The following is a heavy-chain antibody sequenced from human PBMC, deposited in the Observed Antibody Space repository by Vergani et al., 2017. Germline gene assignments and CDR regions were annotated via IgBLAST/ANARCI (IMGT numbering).Heavy chain of an antibody. Sequence: EVQLLESGGGLVQPGGSLRLSCAASGFTFSSYAMSWVRQAPGKGLEWVSAISGSGGSTYYADSVKGRFTISRDNSKNTLYLQMNSLRAEDTAVYYCATGWDYYDSSGTRVDYWGQGTLVTVSS. J-gene: IGHJ4*02. V-gene: IGHV3-23*01. CDR3: ATGWDYYDSSGTRVDY. CDR1: GFTFSSYA. CDR2: ISGSGGST. D-gene: IGHD3-22*01.